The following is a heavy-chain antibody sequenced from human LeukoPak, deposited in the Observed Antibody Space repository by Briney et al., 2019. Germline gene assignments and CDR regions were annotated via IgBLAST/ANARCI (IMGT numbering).Heavy chain of an antibody. CDR2: INSDGSST. CDR1: GFTFSSYW. V-gene: IGHV3-74*01. J-gene: IGHJ3*02. D-gene: IGHD1-7*01. Sequence: GGSLRLSCAASGFTFSSYWMHWVRQAPGKGLVWVLRINSDGSSTSYADSVKGRFIISRDNAKNTLYLQMNSLRAEDTAVYYCARDELNTVPDAFDIWGQGTMVTVS. CDR3: ARDELNTVPDAFDI.